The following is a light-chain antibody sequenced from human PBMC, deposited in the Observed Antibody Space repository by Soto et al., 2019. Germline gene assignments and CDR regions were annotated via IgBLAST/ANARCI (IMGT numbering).Light chain of an antibody. CDR2: KAS. CDR3: QQYKSYPWT. V-gene: IGKV1-5*03. CDR1: QSISSW. Sequence: DIQMTQSPSTLSASVGDRVTITCRASQSISSWLAWYQQKPGKAPKLLIYKASSLESGGPSRFSGSGSGTAFTLTISSLQPDDFATYYCQQYKSYPWTFGQGTKVEIK. J-gene: IGKJ1*01.